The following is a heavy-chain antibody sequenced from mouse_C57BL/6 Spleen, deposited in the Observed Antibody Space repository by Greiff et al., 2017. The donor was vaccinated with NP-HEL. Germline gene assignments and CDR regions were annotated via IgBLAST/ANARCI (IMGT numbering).Heavy chain of an antibody. CDR2: INPNNGGT. V-gene: IGHV1-18*01. CDR3: ARLYDYGFAY. Sequence: EVQLQQSGPELVKPGASVKIPCKASGYTFTDYNMDWVKQSHGKSLEWIGDINPNNGGTIYNQKFKGKATLTVDKSSSTAYMELRSLTSEDTAVYYCARLYDYGFAYWGQGTLVTVSA. CDR1: GYTFTDYN. J-gene: IGHJ3*01. D-gene: IGHD2-4*01.